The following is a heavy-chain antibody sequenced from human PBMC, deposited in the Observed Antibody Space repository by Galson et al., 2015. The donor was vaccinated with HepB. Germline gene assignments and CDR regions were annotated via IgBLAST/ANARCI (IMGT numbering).Heavy chain of an antibody. CDR1: GFTFSSHT. D-gene: IGHD3-16*01. CDR3: ARRNGGSALDY. V-gene: IGHV3-30-3*01. Sequence: SLRLSCAASGFTFSSHTMHWVRQAPGKGLEWITVISYDSSTKYYADSVQGRLTISRDNSKNTLHLEMNSLRAEDTAVYYCARRNGGSALDYWGQGTLAIVSS. CDR2: ISYDSSTK. J-gene: IGHJ4*02.